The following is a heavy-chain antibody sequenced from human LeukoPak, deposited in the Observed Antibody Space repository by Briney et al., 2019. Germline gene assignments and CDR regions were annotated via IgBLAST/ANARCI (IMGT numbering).Heavy chain of an antibody. CDR2: IRYDGSNK. Sequence: GGSLRLSCAASGFTFSSYGMHRVRQAPGKGLEWVAFIRYDGSNKYYADSVKGRFTISRDNSKNTLYLQMNSLRAEDTAVYYCARNLDHDYGDYYFDYWGQGTLVTVSS. D-gene: IGHD4-17*01. CDR1: GFTFSSYG. CDR3: ARNLDHDYGDYYFDY. V-gene: IGHV3-30*02. J-gene: IGHJ4*02.